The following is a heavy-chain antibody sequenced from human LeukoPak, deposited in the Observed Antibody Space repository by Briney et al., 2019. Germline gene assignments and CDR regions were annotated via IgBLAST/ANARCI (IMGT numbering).Heavy chain of an antibody. V-gene: IGHV4-34*01. CDR3: ARGTSFRSSWYSY. CDR2: INHSGST. CDR1: GYSITSNYY. Sequence: PSETLSLTCTVSGYSITSNYYWSWIRQPPGKGLEWTGEINHSGSTNYNPSLKSRVTISVDTSKNQFSLKLSSVTAADTAVYYCARGTSFRSSWYSYWGQGTLVTVSS. D-gene: IGHD6-13*01. J-gene: IGHJ4*02.